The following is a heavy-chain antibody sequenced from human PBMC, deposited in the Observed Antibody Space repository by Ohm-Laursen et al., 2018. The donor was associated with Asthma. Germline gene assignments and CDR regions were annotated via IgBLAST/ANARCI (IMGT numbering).Heavy chain of an antibody. CDR2: IYYSGNT. CDR3: ARATFYYESTGYYYFDH. Sequence: SDTLSLTCTVSGGSISSHYWSWIRQHPGKGLEWIGYIYYSGNTYYNPSLKSRVIISVDTSKNQFSLKLTSVTAADTALYYCARATFYYESTGYYYFDHWGQGTLVTVSS. V-gene: IGHV4-59*06. D-gene: IGHD3-22*01. J-gene: IGHJ4*02. CDR1: GGSISSHY.